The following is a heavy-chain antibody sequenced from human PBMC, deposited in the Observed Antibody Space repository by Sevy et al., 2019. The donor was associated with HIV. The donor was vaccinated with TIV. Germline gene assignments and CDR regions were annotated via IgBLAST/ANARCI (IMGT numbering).Heavy chain of an antibody. Sequence: GGSLRLSCAASGFTFSHYGMHWVRQAPGKGLDWVSSISGSGRSTYYADSVEGRFTISRDNSKNTLSLQMNSLRADDTAVYYCAKGYCSGGSCPRDYYYYGMDVWGQGTTVTVSS. D-gene: IGHD2-15*01. J-gene: IGHJ6*02. CDR3: AKGYCSGGSCPRDYYYYGMDV. CDR1: GFTFSHYG. CDR2: ISGSGRST. V-gene: IGHV3-23*01.